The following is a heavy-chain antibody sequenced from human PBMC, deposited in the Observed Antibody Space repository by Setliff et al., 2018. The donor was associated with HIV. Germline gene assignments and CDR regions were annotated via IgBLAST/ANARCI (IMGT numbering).Heavy chain of an antibody. Sequence: ASVKVSCKASGYTFISYGVSWVRQAPGQGLEWMGWISVKNGNTNYAQKFQGRVMITTDESTSTAYMELSSLKSEDTAVYYCARAPSPDYAYAFDIWGQGTMVTVSS. CDR2: ISVKNGNT. J-gene: IGHJ3*02. V-gene: IGHV1-18*01. CDR1: GYTFISYG. CDR3: ARAPSPDYAYAFDI. D-gene: IGHD4-17*01.